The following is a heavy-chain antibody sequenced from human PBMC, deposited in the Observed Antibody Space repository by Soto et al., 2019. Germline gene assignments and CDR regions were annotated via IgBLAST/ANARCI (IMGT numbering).Heavy chain of an antibody. CDR1: GGSISSSTYY. CDR2: FYYSGST. J-gene: IGHJ4*02. D-gene: IGHD5-18*01. Sequence: NPSETLSLTCSVSGGSISSSTYYWGWIRQPPGKGLEWIGSFYYSGSTYYNPSLKSRVTISVDASKNQFSLRLSSVTAADTAVYYCATRSDYSYGFSFDYWGQGTLVTAPQ. CDR3: ATRSDYSYGFSFDY. V-gene: IGHV4-39*01.